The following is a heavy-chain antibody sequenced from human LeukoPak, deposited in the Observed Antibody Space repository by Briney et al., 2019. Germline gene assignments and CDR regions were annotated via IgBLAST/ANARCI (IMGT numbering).Heavy chain of an antibody. CDR1: GYTLTVLS. V-gene: IGHV1-24*01. Sequence: ASVKVSCKVSGYTLTVLSMHWVRQAPGKGLEWMGGFDPEDGETIYAQKFQGRVTMTEDTSTDTAYMELSSLRSEDTAVYYCARGMGDGYTGVRGEFDSWGQGTLVTVSS. CDR2: FDPEDGET. D-gene: IGHD5-24*01. CDR3: ARGMGDGYTGVRGEFDS. J-gene: IGHJ4*02.